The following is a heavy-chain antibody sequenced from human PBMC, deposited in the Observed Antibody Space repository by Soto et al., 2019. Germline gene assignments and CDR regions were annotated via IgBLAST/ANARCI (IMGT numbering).Heavy chain of an antibody. CDR2: ISAYNGNT. J-gene: IGHJ4*02. V-gene: IGHV1-18*01. D-gene: IGHD3-3*01. Sequence: ASVKVSCKASGYTFTSYGISWVRQAPGQGLEWMGWISAYNGNTNYAQKPQGRVTMTTDTSTSTAYMELRSLRSDDTAVYYCARVDDNVLRFLEWLLNFDYWGQGTLVTVSS. CDR3: ARVDDNVLRFLEWLLNFDY. CDR1: GYTFTSYG.